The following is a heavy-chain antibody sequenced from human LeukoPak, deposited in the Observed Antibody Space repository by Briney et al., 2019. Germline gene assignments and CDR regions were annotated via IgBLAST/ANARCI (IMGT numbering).Heavy chain of an antibody. D-gene: IGHD1-26*01. CDR3: ASGIVGATVPYYYYMDV. CDR1: GYTFTSYG. V-gene: IGHV1-18*01. Sequence: ASVKVSCKASGYTFTSYGISWVRQAPGQGLEWMGWISAYNGNTNYAQKLQGRVTMTTDTSTSTAYMELRSLRSDDTAVYYRASGIVGATVPYYYYMDVWGKGTTVTVSS. J-gene: IGHJ6*03. CDR2: ISAYNGNT.